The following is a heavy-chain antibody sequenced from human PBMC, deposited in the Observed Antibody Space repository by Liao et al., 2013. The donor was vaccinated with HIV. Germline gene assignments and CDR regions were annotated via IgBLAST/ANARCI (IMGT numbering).Heavy chain of an antibody. CDR1: GGSITTYY. J-gene: IGHJ4*02. D-gene: IGHD3-22*01. Sequence: QVQLQESGPGLVKPSETLSLTCSVSGGSITTYYWSWIRQPPGKGLEWIGYIYYSGSTNYNPSLKSRVTISVDTSKNQFSLKLSSVTAADTAVYYCARDDGSGYQYYFDYWAREPWSPSPQ. V-gene: IGHV4-59*01. CDR2: IYYSGST. CDR3: ARDDGSGYQYYFDY.